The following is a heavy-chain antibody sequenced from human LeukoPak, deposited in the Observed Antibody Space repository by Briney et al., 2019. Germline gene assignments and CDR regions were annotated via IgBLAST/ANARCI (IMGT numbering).Heavy chain of an antibody. CDR3: ARMGATNPFDY. CDR2: INHSGST. D-gene: IGHD1-26*01. J-gene: IGHJ4*02. V-gene: IGHV4-34*01. CDR1: GGSFSGYY. Sequence: SETLSLTCAVYGGSFSGYYWSWIRQPPGKGLEWIGEINHSGSTNYNPSLKSRVTISVDTSKNQFSLKLSSVTAADTAVYYCARMGATNPFDYWGQGTLVTVSS.